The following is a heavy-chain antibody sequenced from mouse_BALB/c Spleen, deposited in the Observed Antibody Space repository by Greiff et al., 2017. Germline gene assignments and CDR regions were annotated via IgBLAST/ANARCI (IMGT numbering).Heavy chain of an antibody. J-gene: IGHJ1*01. V-gene: IGHV5-17*02. D-gene: IGHD4-1*01. Sequence: DVMLVESGGGLVQPGGSRKLSCAASGFTFSSFGMHWVRQAPEEGLEWVAYISRGSSTIYYADTVKGRFTIYRDNPKNTLFLQMTSLRSEDTAMYYCARRTVGYFDVWGAGTTVTVSS. CDR1: GFTFSSFG. CDR2: ISRGSSTI. CDR3: ARRTVGYFDV.